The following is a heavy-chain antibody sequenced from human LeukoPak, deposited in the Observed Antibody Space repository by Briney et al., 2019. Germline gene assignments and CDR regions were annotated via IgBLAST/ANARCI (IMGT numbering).Heavy chain of an antibody. J-gene: IGHJ3*02. CDR3: ARDPISFFWSGYYNALAAFDI. Sequence: PSETLSLTCTVSGGSISSYYWSWIRQPAGKGLESIWHISTSGSTNYNPSLKSRVTMSVDTSKNQFSLKLSSVTAADTAVYYCARDPISFFWSGYYNALAAFDIWGQGTMVTVSS. CDR2: ISTSGST. D-gene: IGHD3-3*01. CDR1: GGSISSYY. V-gene: IGHV4-4*07.